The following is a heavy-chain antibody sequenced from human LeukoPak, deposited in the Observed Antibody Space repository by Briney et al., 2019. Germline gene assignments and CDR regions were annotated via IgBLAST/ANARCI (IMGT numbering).Heavy chain of an antibody. CDR2: IYHSGST. V-gene: IGHV4-4*02. J-gene: IGHJ5*02. CDR3: ARDSPVAGGGWSAP. D-gene: IGHD6-19*01. Sequence: SGTLSLTCAVSGGSISSSNWWSWVRQPPGKGLEWIGEIYHSGSTNYNPSLKSRVTISVDKSKNQFSLKLSSVTAADTAVYYCARDSPVAGGGWSAPGGKETLVPVP. CDR1: GGSISSSNW.